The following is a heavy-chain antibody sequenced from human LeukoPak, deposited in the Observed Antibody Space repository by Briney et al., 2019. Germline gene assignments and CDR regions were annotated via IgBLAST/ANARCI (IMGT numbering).Heavy chain of an antibody. Sequence: PGGSLRLSCAASGFTFSSYGMHWVRQAPGKGLEWVAVIWYDGSNKYYADSVKGRFTISRDNSKNTLYLQMNSLRAEDTAVYYCATSGPYCSSTSCYLGYWGQGTLVTVSS. CDR2: IWYDGSNK. CDR3: ATSGPYCSSTSCYLGY. V-gene: IGHV3-33*01. J-gene: IGHJ4*02. D-gene: IGHD2-2*01. CDR1: GFTFSSYG.